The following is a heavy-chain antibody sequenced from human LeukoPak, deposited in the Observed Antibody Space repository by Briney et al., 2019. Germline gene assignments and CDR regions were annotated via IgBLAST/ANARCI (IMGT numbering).Heavy chain of an antibody. CDR2: IIPIFGTA. J-gene: IGHJ6*02. D-gene: IGHD3-3*01. CDR1: GGTFSSYA. CDR3: ARAPSLQSYDFWSGSLAHYYYGMDV. V-gene: IGHV1-69*13. Sequence: ASVKVSCKASGGTFSSYAISWVRQAPGQGLEWMGGIIPIFGTANYAQKFQGRVTITADESTSTAYMELNSLRAEETAVYYCARAPSLQSYDFWSGSLAHYYYGMDVWGQGTTVTVSS.